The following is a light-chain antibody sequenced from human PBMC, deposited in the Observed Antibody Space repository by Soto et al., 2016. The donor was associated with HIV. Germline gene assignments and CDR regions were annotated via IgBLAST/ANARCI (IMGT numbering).Light chain of an antibody. Sequence: SYELTQPPSVSVSPGQTASITCSGDKIGGINMLPGISRSQASPLYWSSINIPSGPQGSLSDSLAPNSGNTATLTISGTQAMDEADYYCQAWDSSTVVFGGGTKLTVL. CDR2: NIP. CDR3: QAWDSSTVV. J-gene: IGLJ2*01. V-gene: IGLV3-1*01. CDR1: KIGGIN.